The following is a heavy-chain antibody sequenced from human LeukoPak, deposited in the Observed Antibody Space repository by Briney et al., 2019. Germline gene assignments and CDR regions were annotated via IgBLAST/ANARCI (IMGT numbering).Heavy chain of an antibody. J-gene: IGHJ4*02. Sequence: ASVKVSCKASGYTFTSYDINWVRQAPGQGLEGMGWINPNSGGTNYAQKFQGRVTMTRDTSVSTAYMELSRLRSDDTAVYYCARDNPIFGPDYWGQGTLVTVSS. V-gene: IGHV1-2*02. CDR2: INPNSGGT. CDR3: ARDNPIFGPDY. D-gene: IGHD3-10*01. CDR1: GYTFTSYD.